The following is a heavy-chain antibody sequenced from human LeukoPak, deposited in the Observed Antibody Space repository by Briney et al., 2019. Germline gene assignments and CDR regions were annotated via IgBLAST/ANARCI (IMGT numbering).Heavy chain of an antibody. CDR2: INHSGST. CDR1: GGSFSGYY. V-gene: IGHV4-34*01. CDR3: AREYYYGSGSYFYYYYCYMDV. J-gene: IGHJ6*03. D-gene: IGHD3-10*01. Sequence: SETLSLTCAVYGGSFSGYYWSWIRQPPGKGLEWIGEINHSGSTNYNPSLTSRVTISVDTSKNQFSLKLSSVTAADTAVYYCAREYYYGSGSYFYYYYCYMDVWGKGTTVTISS.